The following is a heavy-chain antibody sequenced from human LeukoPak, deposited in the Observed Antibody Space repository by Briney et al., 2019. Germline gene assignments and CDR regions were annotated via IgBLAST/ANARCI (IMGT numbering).Heavy chain of an antibody. CDR3: AKENHENAFDI. Sequence: GGSLRLSCAASGFTSSSYAMNWVRQAPGKGLEWVSAISGRTYYADSVKGRFTISRDNSRNTLYLQMNSLRAEDTALYYCAKENHENAFDIWGQGTMVTVSS. D-gene: IGHD1-14*01. V-gene: IGHV3-23*01. CDR2: ISGRT. J-gene: IGHJ3*02. CDR1: GFTSSSYA.